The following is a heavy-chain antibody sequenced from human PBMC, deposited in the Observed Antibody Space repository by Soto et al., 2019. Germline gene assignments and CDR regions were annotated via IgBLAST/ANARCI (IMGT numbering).Heavy chain of an antibody. V-gene: IGHV1-69*01. CDR3: AAGDSSDTGDH. D-gene: IGHD5-18*01. CDR1: GDPLSTQG. Sequence: QVQLVQSGAEVKKPGSSVKVSCKAFGDPLSTQGISWVRQAPGQGLEWMGGTIPIMGTTDYAEKFQGRVTITADESTTTSYMELSSLRPDDTAVYYCAAGDSSDTGDHWGQGTLVTVSS. CDR2: TIPIMGTT. J-gene: IGHJ4*02.